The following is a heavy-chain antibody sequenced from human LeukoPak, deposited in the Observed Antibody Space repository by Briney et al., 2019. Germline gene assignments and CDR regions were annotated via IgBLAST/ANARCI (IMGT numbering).Heavy chain of an antibody. CDR2: MYTSGST. CDR1: GGSISSYY. Sequence: SETLSLTCTVSGGSISSYYWSWIRQPAGKGLEWIGHMYTSGSTNYNPSHKSRVTMSIDTSKNEFSLKMTSVTAADTAVYYCARQKTPVTSFDPWGQGTLVTVSS. CDR3: ARQKTPVTSFDP. V-gene: IGHV4-4*07. J-gene: IGHJ5*02.